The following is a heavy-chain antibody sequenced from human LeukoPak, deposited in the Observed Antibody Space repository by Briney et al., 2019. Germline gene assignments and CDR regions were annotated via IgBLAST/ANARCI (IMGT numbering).Heavy chain of an antibody. J-gene: IGHJ6*03. CDR3: ARDPYSGSYGDYYYYYTDV. CDR2: ITSSSTYI. D-gene: IGHD1-26*01. V-gene: IGHV3-21*01. Sequence: GSLILSCAASGFTFSSYNMNWVRQAPGKGLEWVSSITSSSTYIYYADSVKGRFTISRDNAKNSLYLQMNSLRDEDTAVYYCARDPYSGSYGDYYYYYTDVWGKGTTVTISS. CDR1: GFTFSSYN.